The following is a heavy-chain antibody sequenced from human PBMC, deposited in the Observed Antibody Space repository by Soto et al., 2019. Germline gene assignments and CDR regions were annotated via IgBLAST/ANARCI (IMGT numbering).Heavy chain of an antibody. Sequence: QLQLQESGPGLVKPSETLSLTCTVSGGSISSSSYYWGWIRQPPGKGLEWIGSIYYSGSTYYNPSLKSRVTISVDTSKNQFSLKLSSVTAADTAVYYCARQIRYGDYSVWGQGTLVTVSS. D-gene: IGHD4-17*01. V-gene: IGHV4-39*01. J-gene: IGHJ4*02. CDR1: GGSISSSSYY. CDR2: IYYSGST. CDR3: ARQIRYGDYSV.